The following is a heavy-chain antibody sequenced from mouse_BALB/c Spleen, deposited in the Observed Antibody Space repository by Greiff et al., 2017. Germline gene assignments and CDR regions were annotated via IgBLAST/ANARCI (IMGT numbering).Heavy chain of an antibody. J-gene: IGHJ1*01. V-gene: IGHV2-6-5*01. D-gene: IGHD1-1*01. CDR1: GFSLTDYG. Sequence: VQVVESGPGLVAPSQSLSITCTVSGFSLTDYGVSWIRQPPGKGLEWLGVIWGGGSTYYNSALKSRLSISKDNSKSQVFLKMNSLQTDDTAMDYCAKHYYGSSYWYFDVWGAGTTVTVSS. CDR2: IWGGGST. CDR3: AKHYYGSSYWYFDV.